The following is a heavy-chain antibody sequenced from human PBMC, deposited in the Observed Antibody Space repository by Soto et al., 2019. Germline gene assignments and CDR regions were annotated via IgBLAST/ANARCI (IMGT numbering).Heavy chain of an antibody. Sequence: EVQLVESGGGLVQPGRSLRLSCAASGFTFDDYAMHWVRQAPGKGLEWVSGISWNSGNIGYADSVKGRFTISRDNAKNYXYLQMNSLRAEDTALYYCAKEKYYYGSGSPRHFDYWGQGTLVTVSS. D-gene: IGHD3-10*01. CDR3: AKEKYYYGSGSPRHFDY. V-gene: IGHV3-9*01. CDR1: GFTFDDYA. J-gene: IGHJ4*02. CDR2: ISWNSGNI.